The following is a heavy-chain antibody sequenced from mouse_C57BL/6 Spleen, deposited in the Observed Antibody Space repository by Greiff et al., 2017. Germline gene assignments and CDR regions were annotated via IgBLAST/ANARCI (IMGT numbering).Heavy chain of an antibody. Sequence: VQLQQSGPGLVAPSPSLSITCTVSGFSLTSYAISWVRQPPGKGLEWLGVIWTGGGTNYNSARKSRLSISKDNSKSQVFLKMNRLQTDDTARYYCARTLYDSHWYFDVWGTGTTVTVSS. V-gene: IGHV2-9-1*01. CDR2: IWTGGGT. CDR3: ARTLYDSHWYFDV. CDR1: GFSLTSYA. D-gene: IGHD2-12*01. J-gene: IGHJ1*03.